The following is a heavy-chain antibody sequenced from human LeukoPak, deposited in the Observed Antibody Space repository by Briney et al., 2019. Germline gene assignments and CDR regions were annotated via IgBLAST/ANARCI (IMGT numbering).Heavy chain of an antibody. Sequence: VASVKVSCKASGYTFTSSDINWVRQASGQGLEWMGWMNPNSGNTGYAQKFQGRVTMTRDTSISTAYMELSSLRSEDTAVYYCARDNAKALLVHPWGQGTLVTVSS. D-gene: IGHD1-1*01. CDR3: ARDNAKALLVHP. CDR2: MNPNSGNT. J-gene: IGHJ5*02. CDR1: GYTFTSSD. V-gene: IGHV1-8*01.